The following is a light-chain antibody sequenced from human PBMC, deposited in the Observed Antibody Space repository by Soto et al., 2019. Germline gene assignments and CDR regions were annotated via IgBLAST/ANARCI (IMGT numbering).Light chain of an antibody. CDR3: QQSYNTPRT. CDR1: QNIRNY. CDR2: AVS. Sequence: DIQMTQSPSSLSASVGDRVTITCRASQNIRNYLNWYQQKPGEAPKLLISAVSSLETGVPSRFSGSGSGTDFTLTITSLQTEDFATYYCQQSYNTPRTFGQGTKVDIE. V-gene: IGKV1-39*01. J-gene: IGKJ1*01.